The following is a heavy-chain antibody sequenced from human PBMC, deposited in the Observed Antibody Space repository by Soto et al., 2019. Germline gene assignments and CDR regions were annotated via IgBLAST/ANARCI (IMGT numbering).Heavy chain of an antibody. Sequence: QVQLQESGPGLVKPSETLSLTCSVSGGSISSSDYSWNWIRQPPGKGLEWVGYIYFGGKTSYNPSLKSRVTMSVDTSKNHFSLRLRSVTAADTAVYYCARERWELPHDIWGNGTMVTVSS. J-gene: IGHJ3*02. D-gene: IGHD1-26*01. V-gene: IGHV4-30-4*01. CDR2: IYFGGKT. CDR1: GGSISSSDYS. CDR3: ARERWELPHDI.